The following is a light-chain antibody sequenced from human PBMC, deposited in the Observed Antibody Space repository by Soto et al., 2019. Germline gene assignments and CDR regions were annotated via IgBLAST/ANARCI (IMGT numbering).Light chain of an antibody. Sequence: DIPMTQSPSSLSASVGDRVIITCRASQAISNYLNWYQQKPGKAPQLLIYAASSLQSGVPSRFSGSGSGTDFTLTVSSLQPEDFATFYCQQIYSIPLTFGGGTKVEIK. V-gene: IGKV1-39*01. CDR1: QAISNY. CDR3: QQIYSIPLT. J-gene: IGKJ4*01. CDR2: AAS.